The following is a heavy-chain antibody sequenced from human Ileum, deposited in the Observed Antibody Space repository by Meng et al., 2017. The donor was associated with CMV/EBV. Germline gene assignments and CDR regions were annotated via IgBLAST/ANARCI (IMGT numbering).Heavy chain of an antibody. CDR3: VPYRTSSYWFGP. CDR1: GYSFTADF. J-gene: IGHJ5*02. V-gene: IGHV1-2*02. D-gene: IGHD3-16*01. CDR2: INSNSGAT. Sequence: ASVKVSCEALGYSFTADFIFWVRQAPGQGLEWMGWINSNSGATNYAQNFQGRVTMTRDTSISTVYMDLNSLTSDDTAIYYCVPYRTSSYWFGPWGQGTLVTVSS.